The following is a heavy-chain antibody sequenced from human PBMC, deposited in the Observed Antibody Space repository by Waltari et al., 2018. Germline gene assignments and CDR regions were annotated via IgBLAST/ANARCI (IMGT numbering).Heavy chain of an antibody. CDR1: GGSISSSSYY. J-gene: IGHJ4*02. Sequence: QLQLQESGPGLVKPSETLSLTCTVSGGSISSSSYYWGWIRQPPGKGLEWIGSIYYSGSTYYNPSLKRRVTISVDTSKNQFSLKLSSVTAADTAVYYCAKANLQYYFDYWGQGTLVTVSS. CDR3: AKANLQYYFDY. V-gene: IGHV4-39*01. CDR2: IYYSGST.